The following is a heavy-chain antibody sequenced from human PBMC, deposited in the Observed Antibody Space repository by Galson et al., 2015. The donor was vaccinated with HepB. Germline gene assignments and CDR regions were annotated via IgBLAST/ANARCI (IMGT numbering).Heavy chain of an antibody. CDR2: IIPIFGTA. CDR1: GGTFSSFA. D-gene: IGHD6-19*01. Sequence: SEKVSCKASGGTFSSFAISWVRQAPGQGLEWMGGIIPIFGTANYAQKFQGRVTITADESTSTAYMELSSLRSEDTAVYYCASVAAGGLSGYYYYGMDVWGQGTTVTVSS. CDR3: ASVAAGGLSGYYYYGMDV. J-gene: IGHJ6*02. V-gene: IGHV1-69*13.